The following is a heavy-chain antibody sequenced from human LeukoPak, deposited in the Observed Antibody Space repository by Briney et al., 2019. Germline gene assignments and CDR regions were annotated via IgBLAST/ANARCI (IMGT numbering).Heavy chain of an antibody. J-gene: IGHJ4*02. D-gene: IGHD3-10*01. CDR2: MHEDGRDI. Sequence: GGSLRLSCVASGFPFDVQTMSWVRQAPGKGLAWVASMHEDGRDIFYVDSAKGRFTISSDNSKNSLFLQLNYLRVEDTAMYYCVRGGATRGRFEKWGQGTQVTVSS. CDR1: GFPFDVQT. V-gene: IGHV3-7*01. CDR3: VRGGATRGRFEK.